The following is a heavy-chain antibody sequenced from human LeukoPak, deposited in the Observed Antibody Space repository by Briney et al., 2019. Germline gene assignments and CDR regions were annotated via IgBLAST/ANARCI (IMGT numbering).Heavy chain of an antibody. CDR2: IYNSEST. J-gene: IGHJ6*02. V-gene: IGHV4-61*03. CDR3: ARDSGTNYYGMDV. CDR1: GGSVSRGNYY. Sequence: SETLSLACTVSGGSVSRGNYYWSWIRQPPGKGLEWIGYIYNSESTNYNPSLKSRVTISIDTSKNHFSLRLSSVTAADTAVYYCARDSGTNYYGMDVWGQGTTVTVSS.